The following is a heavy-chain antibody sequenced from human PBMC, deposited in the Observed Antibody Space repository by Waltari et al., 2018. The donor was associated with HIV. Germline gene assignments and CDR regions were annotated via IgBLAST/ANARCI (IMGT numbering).Heavy chain of an antibody. CDR3: VKEHQYSHSWYSYYGMDV. V-gene: IGHV3-23*01. D-gene: IGHD6-13*01. CDR1: GFTFSNYG. CDR2: ISGSGGST. Sequence: EVQVLEFGGALVQPGGSLRLSCAASGFTFSNYGMSWVRQAPGKGLEWVSTISGSGGSTYYADSVKGRFTVSRDNSKNTLYLQMNSLRAEDTAVYFCVKEHQYSHSWYSYYGMDVWGQGTTVTVSS. J-gene: IGHJ6*02.